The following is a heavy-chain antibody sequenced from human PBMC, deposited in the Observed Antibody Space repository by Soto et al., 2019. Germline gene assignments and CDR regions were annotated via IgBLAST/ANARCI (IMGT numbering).Heavy chain of an antibody. CDR3: AREDDTTGHYSWFDP. J-gene: IGHJ5*02. CDR2: FVPMFGSA. V-gene: IGHV1-69*13. Sequence: SVKVSCKPSGTTFDSFTFSWVRQAPGQGLEWMGGFVPMFGSASIAQRFQGRVRITADASTGTGYMELSDLRSEDSAIYYCAREDDTTGHYSWFDPWGPGTRVTVSS. D-gene: IGHD3-9*01. CDR1: GTTFDSFT.